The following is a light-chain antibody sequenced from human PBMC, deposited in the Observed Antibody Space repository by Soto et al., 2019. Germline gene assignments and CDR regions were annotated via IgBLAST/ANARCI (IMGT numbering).Light chain of an antibody. V-gene: IGKV3D-15*01. CDR3: QQYNNWPPIT. CDR2: AIS. Sequence: DIVLTQSPGSLSLSPVEIATLSFMASQDVLNNYLAWFQQKPGQAPRLLISAISTRASGIPDRFSGSGSGTEFTLTISSLQSEDFAVYYCQQYNNWPPITFGQGTRLEIK. CDR1: QDVLNN. J-gene: IGKJ5*01.